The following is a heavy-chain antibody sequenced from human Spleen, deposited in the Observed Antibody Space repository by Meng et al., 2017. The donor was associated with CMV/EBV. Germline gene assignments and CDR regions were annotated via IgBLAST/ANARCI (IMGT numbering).Heavy chain of an antibody. V-gene: IGHV3-20*04. Sequence: GESLKISCAASGFTFNDYGMSWVRQAPGKGLEWVSGINWNGGSTGYVDSVKGRFTISRDNSKNILYLQMNSLRAEDTAVYYCARDRQYCSSTSCYRGYYYYYGMDVWGQGTTVTVSS. J-gene: IGHJ6*02. CDR1: GFTFNDYG. D-gene: IGHD2-2*02. CDR3: ARDRQYCSSTSCYRGYYYYYGMDV. CDR2: INWNGGST.